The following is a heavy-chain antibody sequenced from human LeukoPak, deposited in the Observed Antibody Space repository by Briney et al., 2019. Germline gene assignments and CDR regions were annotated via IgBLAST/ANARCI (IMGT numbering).Heavy chain of an antibody. D-gene: IGHD3-10*01. J-gene: IGHJ4*02. CDR1: GGSISSGGYY. Sequence: SQTLSLTCTVSGGSISSGGYYWGWIRQPPGKGLEWIGSIYYSGSTYYNPSLKSRVTISLDTSNNQFSLKLSSVTAADTAVYYCARAGNYYSSGSYLGYWGQGTLVTVSS. CDR2: IYYSGST. CDR3: ARAGNYYSSGSYLGY. V-gene: IGHV4-39*07.